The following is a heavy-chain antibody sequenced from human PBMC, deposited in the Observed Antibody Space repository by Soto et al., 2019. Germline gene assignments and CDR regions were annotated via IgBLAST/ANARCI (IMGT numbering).Heavy chain of an antibody. D-gene: IGHD4-17*01. V-gene: IGHV1-24*01. Sequence: GASVNVSCKVSGYTLTELSMHWVRQAPGKGLEWMGGFDPEDGETIYAQKFQGRVTMTEDTSTDTAYMELSSLRSEDTAVYYCATPMTTADHYYYYYYGMDVWGQGTTVTVSS. CDR3: ATPMTTADHYYYYYYGMDV. J-gene: IGHJ6*02. CDR1: GYTLTELS. CDR2: FDPEDGET.